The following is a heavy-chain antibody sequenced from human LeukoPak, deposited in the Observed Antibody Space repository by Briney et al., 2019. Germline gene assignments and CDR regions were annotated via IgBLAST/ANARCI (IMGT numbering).Heavy chain of an antibody. CDR2: ISGTGGST. V-gene: IGHV3-23*01. CDR1: GFTFSSYA. CDR3: AKLESGYCGTTSCYRFDY. Sequence: GGSLRLSCAASGFTFSSYAMSWARQAPGKGLEWVSTISGTGGSTYYADSVKGRFTISRDNSKNTLFLQMNSLRAEDTAVYYCAKLESGYCGTTSCYRFDYWGQGALVTVSS. J-gene: IGHJ4*02. D-gene: IGHD2-2*02.